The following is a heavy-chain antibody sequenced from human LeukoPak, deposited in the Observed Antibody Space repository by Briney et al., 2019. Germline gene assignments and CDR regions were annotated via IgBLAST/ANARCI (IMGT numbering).Heavy chain of an antibody. CDR1: GFTFSNYG. Sequence: PWGSLRLSCAASGFTFSNYGMRRVRQAPGKGLEWVAFIRYDGNNKYYADSVKGRFTISRDNSENTLYLQMNSLRAEDTAVYYCAKRYRTVTHAFDIWGQGTMVTLSS. D-gene: IGHD4-17*01. CDR3: AKRYRTVTHAFDI. J-gene: IGHJ3*02. CDR2: IRYDGNNK. V-gene: IGHV3-30*02.